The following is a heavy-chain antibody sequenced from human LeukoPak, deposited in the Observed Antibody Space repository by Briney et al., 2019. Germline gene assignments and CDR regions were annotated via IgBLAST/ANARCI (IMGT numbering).Heavy chain of an antibody. CDR1: GFTVSSNY. CDR2: ISSSTSYI. CDR3: ARSSGWYHRGPDNYYYYMDV. V-gene: IGHV3-21*01. D-gene: IGHD6-19*01. J-gene: IGHJ6*03. Sequence: PGGSLRLSCAASGFTVSSNYMHWVRQAPGKGLEWVSSISSSTSYIYYADSVKGRFTISRDNAKNSLYLQMNSLRAEDTAIYYCARSSGWYHRGPDNYYYYMDVWGKGATVTVS.